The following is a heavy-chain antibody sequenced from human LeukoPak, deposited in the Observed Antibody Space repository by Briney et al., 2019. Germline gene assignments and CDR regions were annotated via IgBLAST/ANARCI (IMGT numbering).Heavy chain of an antibody. J-gene: IGHJ3*02. Sequence: PGGSLRLSCAASGFTFSSYEMNWVRQAPGKGLEWVSYIGRSDTTIYYADSVKGRFTISRDNAKDSLYLQMNSLRAEDTAVYYCARVTFGGSGTSYAFDIWGQGTMVTVSS. D-gene: IGHD3-10*01. CDR3: ARVTFGGSGTSYAFDI. CDR2: IGRSDTTI. V-gene: IGHV3-48*03. CDR1: GFTFSSYE.